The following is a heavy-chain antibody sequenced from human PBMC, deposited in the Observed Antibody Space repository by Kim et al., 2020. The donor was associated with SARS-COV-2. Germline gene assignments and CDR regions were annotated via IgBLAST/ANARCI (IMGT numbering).Heavy chain of an antibody. V-gene: IGHV3-74*01. CDR1: GFTFSAYW. CDR2: IKNDGSDT. J-gene: IGHJ4*02. CDR3: ARGGTPYDSSGSAF. D-gene: IGHD3-22*01. Sequence: GGSLRLSCAASGFTFSAYWMHWVRQVPGKGLVWVSRIKNDGSDTSYANSVKGRFTISRDNAKNTLYLQMNRLRAEDTAVYHCARGGTPYDSSGSAFWGQGTLVTVSS.